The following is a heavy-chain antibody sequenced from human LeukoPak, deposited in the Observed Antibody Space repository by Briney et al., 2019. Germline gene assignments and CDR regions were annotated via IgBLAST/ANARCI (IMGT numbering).Heavy chain of an antibody. D-gene: IGHD2-2*01. CDR3: ARDGSWSSISYSDY. V-gene: IGHV1-2*02. CDR1: GYSFSNYY. J-gene: IGHJ4*02. CDR2: INPNSGDT. Sequence: GESLKISCKGSGYSFSNYYIHWVRQAPGQGLEWMGWINPNSGDTKYEQRFQGRVTMTRDTSISTAYMELTRLRSDDAAVYFCARDGSWSSISYSDYWGQGTLVTVSS.